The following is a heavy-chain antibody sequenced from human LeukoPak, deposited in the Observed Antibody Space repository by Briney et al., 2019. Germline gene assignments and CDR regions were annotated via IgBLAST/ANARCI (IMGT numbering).Heavy chain of an antibody. CDR1: GDSIRSHTYF. D-gene: IGHD3-22*01. CDR3: ASVYDSSGYYPF. Sequence: SETLSLTCGVPGDSIRSHTYFWGWIRQPPGKGLEWIGEINHSGSTNYNPSLKSRVTISVDTSKNQFSLKLSSVTAADTAVYYCASVYDSSGYYPFWGQGTLVTVSS. CDR2: INHSGST. V-gene: IGHV4-34*01. J-gene: IGHJ4*02.